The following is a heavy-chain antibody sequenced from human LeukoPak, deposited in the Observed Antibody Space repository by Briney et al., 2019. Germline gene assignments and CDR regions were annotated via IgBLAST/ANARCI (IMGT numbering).Heavy chain of an antibody. CDR3: AKDDAWLRFGE. CDR1: GFTFSNHG. D-gene: IGHD3-10*01. J-gene: IGHJ4*02. Sequence: GGSLRLSCAASGFTFSNHGMNWVRQAPGKGLEWVSGISPSGDITYYADSVKGRFTISRDNSKNTLYLEVISLAAEDTAVYYCAKDDAWLRFGEWSQGTLVTVSS. CDR2: ISPSGDIT. V-gene: IGHV3-23*01.